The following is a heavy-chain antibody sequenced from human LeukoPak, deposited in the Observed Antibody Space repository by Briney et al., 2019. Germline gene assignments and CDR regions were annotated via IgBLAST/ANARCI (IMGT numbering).Heavy chain of an antibody. V-gene: IGHV3-48*03. Sequence: GGSLRLSCAASGFTFSSYEMNWVRQAPGKGLELVSYISSSGSTIYYADSVTGRFTISRDKAKKSLYLKMNRLRAEDRAVYYCARRKNAVLLWFGEPKSFDIWGQGTMVTVSS. D-gene: IGHD3-10*01. CDR1: GFTFSSYE. J-gene: IGHJ3*02. CDR3: ARRKNAVLLWFGEPKSFDI. CDR2: ISSSGSTI.